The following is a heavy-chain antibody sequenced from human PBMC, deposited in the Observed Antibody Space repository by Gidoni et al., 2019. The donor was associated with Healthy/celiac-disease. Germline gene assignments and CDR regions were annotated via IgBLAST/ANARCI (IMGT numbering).Heavy chain of an antibody. V-gene: IGHV4-39*01. Sequence: QLQLPESGPGLVKHSETLSLTGTVSGRSISSSSYYWGGIRQPPGKGLEWIGIIYYSGSTYYNPSLKSRVPISVDTSKHQFSLKLSSVTAADTAVYYCANYCSGGSCYSGLLEYWGQGTLVTVSS. CDR2: IYYSGST. D-gene: IGHD2-15*01. CDR3: ANYCSGGSCYSGLLEY. CDR1: GRSISSSSYY. J-gene: IGHJ4*02.